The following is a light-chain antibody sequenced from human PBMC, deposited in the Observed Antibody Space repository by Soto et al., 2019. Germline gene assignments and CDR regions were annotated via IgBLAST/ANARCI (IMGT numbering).Light chain of an antibody. J-gene: IGLJ2*01. V-gene: IGLV1-44*01. CDR3: AAWDDSLKVV. CDR1: SSNIGSNT. Sequence: QSVLTQPPSASGTPGQRVTISCSGSSSNIGSNTVNWYQQLPGTAPKLLIYSNNQRPSGVPDRFSGSKSGTSASLAISGLQYEDEADYYCAAWDDSLKVVFGEGTKLTVL. CDR2: SNN.